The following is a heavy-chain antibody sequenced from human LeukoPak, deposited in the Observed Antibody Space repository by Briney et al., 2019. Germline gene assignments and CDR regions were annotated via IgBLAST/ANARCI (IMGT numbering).Heavy chain of an antibody. Sequence: SETLSLTCTVSGGSISSYYWSRIRQPPGKGLEWIGYIYYSGSTNYNPSLKSRVTISVDTSKNQFSLKLSSVTAADTAVYYCARSHYGDYGLGWFDPWGQGTLVTVSS. CDR2: IYYSGST. CDR3: ARSHYGDYGLGWFDP. V-gene: IGHV4-59*01. D-gene: IGHD4-17*01. CDR1: GGSISSYY. J-gene: IGHJ5*02.